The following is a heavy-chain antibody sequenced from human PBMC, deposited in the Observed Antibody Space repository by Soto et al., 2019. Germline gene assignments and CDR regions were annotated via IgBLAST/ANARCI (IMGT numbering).Heavy chain of an antibody. V-gene: IGHV1-46*01. CDR2: ISPYDGST. D-gene: IGHD6-25*01. CDR1: GFTFTNYF. Sequence: QVQLVQSGAEVKKPGASVKVSCKASGFTFTNYFFHWVRQAPRQGLEWMGIISPYDGSTNYVQRLQGRVTMTSDTSTSTVYMELSSLTSEDTAVYYCARGDGRGSSGFYYYYGMDVWGHGTTVTVSS. CDR3: ARGDGRGSSGFYYYYGMDV. J-gene: IGHJ6*02.